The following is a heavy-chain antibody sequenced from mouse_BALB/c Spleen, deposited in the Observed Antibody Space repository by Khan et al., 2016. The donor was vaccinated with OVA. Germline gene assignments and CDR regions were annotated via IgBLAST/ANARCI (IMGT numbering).Heavy chain of an antibody. J-gene: IGHJ2*01. V-gene: IGHV3-2*02. D-gene: IGHD1-2*01. CDR2: ISYSGST. CDR3: ARTARIKY. Sequence: VQLQQSGPGLVKPSQSLSLTCTVTGYSITSGYGWNWIRQFPGNKLEWMGYISYSGSTNYNPSLKSRISITRDSSKNQFFLQLNSVTTEDTATYYCARTARIKYWGQGTTLTVSS. CDR1: GYSITSGYG.